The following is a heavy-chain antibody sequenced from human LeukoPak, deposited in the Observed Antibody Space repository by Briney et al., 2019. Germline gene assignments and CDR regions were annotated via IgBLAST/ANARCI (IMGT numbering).Heavy chain of an antibody. CDR1: GFTVSSNY. V-gene: IGHV3-66*01. CDR2: IYSGGST. CDR3: ARERPYYGMDV. Sequence: PGGSLRLSCAASGFTVSSNYMSWVRQAPGKGLEWVSVIYSGGSTYYADSVKGRFTISRDNSRNTLYLQMNSLRAEDTAVYYCARERPYYGMDVWGQGTTVTVSS. J-gene: IGHJ6*02.